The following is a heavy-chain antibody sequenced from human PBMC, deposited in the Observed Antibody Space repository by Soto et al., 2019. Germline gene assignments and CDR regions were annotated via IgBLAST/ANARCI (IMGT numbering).Heavy chain of an antibody. J-gene: IGHJ5*02. CDR1: GFTFRNYG. Sequence: GGSLRLSCAASGFTFRNYGMHWVRQAPGKGLEWVAVIWYDGSNKYYADSVKGRFTISRDNSKNTLYLQMNSLRAEDTAVYYCARDLMYYYDSSGYYFNWFDPWGQGTLVTVSS. CDR2: IWYDGSNK. CDR3: ARDLMYYYDSSGYYFNWFDP. D-gene: IGHD3-22*01. V-gene: IGHV3-33*01.